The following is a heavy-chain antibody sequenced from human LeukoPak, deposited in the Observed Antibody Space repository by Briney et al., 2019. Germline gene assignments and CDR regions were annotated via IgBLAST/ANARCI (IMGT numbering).Heavy chain of an antibody. CDR2: VYDDESDS. CDR3: ARGGRFQWVISRYFDL. V-gene: IGHV3-74*01. Sequence: GGSLRLSCAASGFTFSSYGMHWVRQAPGKGLVWVSRVYDDESDSTYADFVQGRFTISRDNAQNTLYLQMNSLRAEDTAVYYCARGGRFQWVISRYFDLWGRGTPVTVSS. J-gene: IGHJ2*01. CDR1: GFTFSSYG. D-gene: IGHD1-26*01.